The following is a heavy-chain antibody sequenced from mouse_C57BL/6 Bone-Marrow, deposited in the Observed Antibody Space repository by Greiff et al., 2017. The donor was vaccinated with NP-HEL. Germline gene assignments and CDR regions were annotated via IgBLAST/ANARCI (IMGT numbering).Heavy chain of an antibody. D-gene: IGHD1-1*01. CDR3: ARGGIYYGSSLAY. V-gene: IGHV1-64*01. J-gene: IGHJ3*01. CDR2: IHPNSGST. Sequence: VQLQQPGAELVKPGASVKLSCKASGYTFTSYWMHWVKQRPGQGLEWIGMIHPNSGSTNYNEKFKSKATLTVDKSSSTAYMQLSSLTSEDSAVYYCARGGIYYGSSLAYWGQGTLVTVSA. CDR1: GYTFTSYW.